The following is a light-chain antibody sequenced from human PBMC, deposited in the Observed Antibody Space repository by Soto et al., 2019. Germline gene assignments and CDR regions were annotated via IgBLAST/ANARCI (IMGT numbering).Light chain of an antibody. V-gene: IGLV1-44*01. Sequence: QSALTQPASVSGTPGQRVTISCSGSSSNIGSNTVNWYQQLPGTAPKLLIYSNNQRPSGVPDRFSGSKSGTSASLAISGLQSEDEADYYCAAWDDSLNGRVFGGGTKLTVL. J-gene: IGLJ2*01. CDR3: AAWDDSLNGRV. CDR1: SSNIGSNT. CDR2: SNN.